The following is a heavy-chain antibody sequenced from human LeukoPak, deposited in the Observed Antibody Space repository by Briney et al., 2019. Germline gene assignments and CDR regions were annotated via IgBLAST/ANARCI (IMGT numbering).Heavy chain of an antibody. CDR3: ARLGGRITIFGVVTYDAFDI. D-gene: IGHD3-3*01. CDR1: GYTFTSYD. V-gene: IGHV1-8*01. CDR2: MNPNSGNT. Sequence: ASVKVSCKASGYTFTSYDINWVRQATGQGLEWMGWMNPNSGNTGYAQKFQGRVTMTRNTSISTAYMELSSLRSEDTAVYYCARLGGRITIFGVVTYDAFDIWGQGTMVTVSS. J-gene: IGHJ3*02.